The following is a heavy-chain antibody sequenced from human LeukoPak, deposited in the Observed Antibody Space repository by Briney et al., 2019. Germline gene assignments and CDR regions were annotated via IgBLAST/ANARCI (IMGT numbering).Heavy chain of an antibody. CDR3: ARDPADIVVVPAAPFDY. J-gene: IGHJ4*02. Sequence: SGGSLRLSCAASGFTFSSYSMNWVRQAPGKGLEWVSSISSSSSYIYYADSVKGRFTISRDNAKNSLYLQMNSLRAEDTAVYYCARDPADIVVVPAAPFDYWGQGTLVTVSS. V-gene: IGHV3-21*01. CDR1: GFTFSSYS. D-gene: IGHD2-2*01. CDR2: ISSSSSYI.